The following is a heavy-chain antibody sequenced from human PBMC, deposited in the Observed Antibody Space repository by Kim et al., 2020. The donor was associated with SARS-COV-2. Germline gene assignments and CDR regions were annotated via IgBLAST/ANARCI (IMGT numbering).Heavy chain of an antibody. CDR3: ARRVTMVRGVISERFDP. Sequence: SETLSLTCTVSGGSISSSSYYWGWIRQPPGKGLEWIGSIYYSGSTYYNPSLKSRVTISVDTSKNQFSLKLSSVTAADTAVYYCARRVTMVRGVISERFDPWGQGTLVTVSS. V-gene: IGHV4-39*01. J-gene: IGHJ5*02. CDR2: IYYSGST. CDR1: GGSISSSSYY. D-gene: IGHD3-10*01.